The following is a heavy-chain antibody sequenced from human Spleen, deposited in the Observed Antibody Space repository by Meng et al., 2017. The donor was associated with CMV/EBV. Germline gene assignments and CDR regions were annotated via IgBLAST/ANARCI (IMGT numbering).Heavy chain of an antibody. CDR3: ARDDSGGYSQGHYYVMDV. CDR1: GFTFDDYG. V-gene: IGHV3-20*04. D-gene: IGHD1-26*01. J-gene: IGHJ6*02. Sequence: GESLKISCAASGFTFDDYGLSWVRQAPGKGLEWVSGITWNGGNTDYADSVKGRFTISRDNAKNSLYLQMNSLRAEDTAVYYCARDDSGGYSQGHYYVMDVWGQGTTVTVSS. CDR2: ITWNGGNT.